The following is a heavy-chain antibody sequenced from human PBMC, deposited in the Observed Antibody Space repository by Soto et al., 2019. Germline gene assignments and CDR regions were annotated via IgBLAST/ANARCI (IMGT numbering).Heavy chain of an antibody. D-gene: IGHD1-26*01. CDR3: ARGFDSGKFHAFEY. J-gene: IGHJ4*02. Sequence: AETLSLTCTVSGDSVTTGSSSWTWIRQPPGNGLECIGNISYSGGTNYNPSLKGRVTIALDSSKNQFSLKLPSVTAADTAVYYCARGFDSGKFHAFEYWGRGTKGTVSS. CDR1: GDSVTTGSSS. V-gene: IGHV4-61*01. CDR2: ISYSGGT.